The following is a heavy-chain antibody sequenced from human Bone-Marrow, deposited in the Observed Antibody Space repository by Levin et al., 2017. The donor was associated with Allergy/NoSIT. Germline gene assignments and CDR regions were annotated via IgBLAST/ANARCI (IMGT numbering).Heavy chain of an antibody. V-gene: IGHV3-11*01. Sequence: GGSLRLSCGASGFIFSDYYMSWIRQAPGKGLEWISYISNSLHVTYYAESVKGRFTISRDNANNSLSLQLNSLRAEDTAVYYCARGRYYLRGSKNDAFDFWGQGTRVTVSS. CDR2: ISNSLHVT. J-gene: IGHJ3*01. D-gene: IGHD2/OR15-2a*01. CDR3: ARGRYYLRGSKNDAFDF. CDR1: GFIFSDYY.